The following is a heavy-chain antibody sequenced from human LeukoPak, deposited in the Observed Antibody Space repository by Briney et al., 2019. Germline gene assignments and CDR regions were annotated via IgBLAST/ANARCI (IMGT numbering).Heavy chain of an antibody. Sequence: SETLSLTCTVSGYSISSGYYWGWIRQPPGKGLDRIWSIYQSGNTYYNPSLNSRVTISLDTSMNQFSLKLSSVTAADTAVYYCARDRGDYDYGDYGTIDYWGQGTLVTVSS. J-gene: IGHJ4*02. V-gene: IGHV4-38-2*02. CDR3: ARDRGDYDYGDYGTIDY. CDR1: GYSISSGYY. CDR2: IYQSGNT. D-gene: IGHD4-17*01.